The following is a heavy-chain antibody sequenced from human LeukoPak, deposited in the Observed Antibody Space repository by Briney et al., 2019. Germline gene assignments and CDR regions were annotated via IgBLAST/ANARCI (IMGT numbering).Heavy chain of an antibody. CDR3: ARFAKGYGPGDIDY. V-gene: IGHV3-7*01. J-gene: IGHJ4*02. CDR1: GFTFSRYW. Sequence: GGSLRLSCVASGFTFSRYWMSWVRQAPGKGLEWVANIKQDGDQKHYVDSVRGRFIISRDNAKNSLHLQMNSLRAEDTAVYYCARFAKGYGPGDIDYWGQGTLVTVSS. CDR2: IKQDGDQK. D-gene: IGHD5-18*01.